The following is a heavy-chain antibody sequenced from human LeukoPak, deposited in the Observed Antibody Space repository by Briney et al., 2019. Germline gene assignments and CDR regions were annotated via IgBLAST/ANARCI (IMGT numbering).Heavy chain of an antibody. Sequence: GGSLRLSCAASGFTFSSYGMHWVRQAPGKGLEWVAFIRYDGSNKYYADSVKGRFTISRDNSKNTLYLQMNSLRAEDTAVHYCAKEDVDTAALDPWGQGTLVTVSS. CDR1: GFTFSSYG. CDR3: AKEDVDTAALDP. D-gene: IGHD5-18*01. CDR2: IRYDGSNK. J-gene: IGHJ5*02. V-gene: IGHV3-30*02.